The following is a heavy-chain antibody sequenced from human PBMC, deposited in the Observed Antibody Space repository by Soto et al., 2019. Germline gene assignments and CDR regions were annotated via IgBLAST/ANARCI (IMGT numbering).Heavy chain of an antibody. V-gene: IGHV3-21*01. Sequence: EVQLVESGGGLVKPGGSLRLSCAASGFTFSSHSINWVRQAPGKGLEWVSCISSTSSFIYYADSVKGRFTISRDNARNALYLQMDSLRAEDTAVYYCARGAVVGIGYFDLWGRCSLVTVSS. D-gene: IGHD6-19*01. CDR1: GFTFSSHS. CDR2: ISSTSSFI. J-gene: IGHJ2*01. CDR3: ARGAVVGIGYFDL.